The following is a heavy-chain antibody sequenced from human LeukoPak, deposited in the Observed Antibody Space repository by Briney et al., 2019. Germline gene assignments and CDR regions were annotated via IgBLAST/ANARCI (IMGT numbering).Heavy chain of an antibody. CDR2: IYHSGST. V-gene: IGHV4-30-2*01. D-gene: IGHD6-13*01. CDR1: GGSISSGGYY. CDR3: ARTRGYSSTLIDY. J-gene: IGHJ4*02. Sequence: PSETLSLTGTVSGGSISSGGYYWSWIRQPPGKGLEWIGYIYHSGSTYYHPSLKSRVTTSVDRSKNQFSLKLSSVTAADTAVYYCARTRGYSSTLIDYWGQGTLVTVSS.